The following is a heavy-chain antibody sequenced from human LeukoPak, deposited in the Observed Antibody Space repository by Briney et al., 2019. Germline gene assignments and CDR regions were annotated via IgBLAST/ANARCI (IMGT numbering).Heavy chain of an antibody. CDR2: ISGSGGST. CDR3: AKREVSSSSSWYWGYYYYYMDV. V-gene: IGHV3-23*01. Sequence: GGTPRLSCAASGFTFSSYGMSWVRQAPGRGLEWVSAISGSGGSTYYADSVKGRFTISRDNSKNTLYLQMNSPRAEDTAVYYCAKREVSSSSSWYWGYYYYYMDVWGKGTTVTVSS. D-gene: IGHD6-13*01. CDR1: GFTFSSYG. J-gene: IGHJ6*03.